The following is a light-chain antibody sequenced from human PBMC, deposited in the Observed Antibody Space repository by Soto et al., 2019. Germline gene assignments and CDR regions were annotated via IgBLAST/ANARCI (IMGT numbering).Light chain of an antibody. V-gene: IGKV3-20*01. CDR2: DAS. J-gene: IGKJ4*01. CDR1: HTVRNNY. CDR3: QQFSSYPLT. Sequence: EFVLTQSPGTLSFSPWEIATLSCRASHTVRNNYLAWYQQKPGQAPRLLIYDASSRATGIPDRFSGGGSGTDFTLTISRLEPEDFAVYYCQQFSSYPLTFGGGTKVDIK.